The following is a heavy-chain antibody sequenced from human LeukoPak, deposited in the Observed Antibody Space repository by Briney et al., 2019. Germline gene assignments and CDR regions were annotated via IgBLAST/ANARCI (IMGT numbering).Heavy chain of an antibody. Sequence: ASVKVSCKASGYTFTSYYMHWVRQAPVQGLEWMGIINPSGGITSYAQKFQGRVTMTRDTSTSTVYMELSSLRSEDTAVYYCARLVVLGGSFKDYYYYMDVWGKGTTVTVSS. V-gene: IGHV1-46*01. CDR3: ARLVVLGGSFKDYYYYMDV. CDR1: GYTFTSYY. D-gene: IGHD1-26*01. CDR2: INPSGGIT. J-gene: IGHJ6*03.